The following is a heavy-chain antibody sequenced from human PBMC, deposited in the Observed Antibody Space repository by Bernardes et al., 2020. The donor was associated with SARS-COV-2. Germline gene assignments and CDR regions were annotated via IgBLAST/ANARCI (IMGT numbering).Heavy chain of an antibody. CDR1: GFTFSSYW. CDR2: INGDGSST. J-gene: IGHJ5*02. D-gene: IGHD4-17*01. CDR3: ARDMYGDSFHP. V-gene: IGHV3-74*01. Sequence: GGSLRLSCAASGFTFSSYWMHWVRQAPGKGLVWVSRINGDGSSTSYAASPKGRFTISRDNTKNTLYLQMNSLRAEDTAVYYCARDMYGDSFHPWGQGTLVTVSP.